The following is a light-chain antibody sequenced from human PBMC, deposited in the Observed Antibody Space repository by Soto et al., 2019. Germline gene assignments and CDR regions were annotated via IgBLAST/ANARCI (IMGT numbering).Light chain of an antibody. CDR2: WAS. Sequence: DIVMTQSPHSLAVSRGERATIDCKSSQRVVDSSNNKCYLAWYQQRPGQSPKLLIYWASNRESGVADRFSGSGSGTDFTLSISSLQAEDVAVYYCHQCNSTPLTFGGGTKVEIK. J-gene: IGKJ4*01. CDR1: QRVVDSSNNKCY. V-gene: IGKV4-1*01. CDR3: HQCNSTPLT.